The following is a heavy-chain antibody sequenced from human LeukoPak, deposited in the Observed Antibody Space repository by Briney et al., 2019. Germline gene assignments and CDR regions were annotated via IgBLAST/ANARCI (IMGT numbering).Heavy chain of an antibody. V-gene: IGHV1-46*01. CDR1: GYTFTSYY. D-gene: IGHD6-13*01. CDR3: ARQQLVIKNWFDP. Sequence: ASVKVSCKASGYTFTSYYMHWVRQAPGQGLEWMGIINPSGGSTSYAQKFQGRVTITADKSTSTAYMELSSLRSEDTAVYYCARQQLVIKNWFDPWGQGTLVTVSS. J-gene: IGHJ5*02. CDR2: INPSGGST.